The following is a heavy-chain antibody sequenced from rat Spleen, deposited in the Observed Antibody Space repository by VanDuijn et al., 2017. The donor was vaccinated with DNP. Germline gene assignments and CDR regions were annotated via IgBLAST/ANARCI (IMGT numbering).Heavy chain of an antibody. V-gene: IGHV5-46*01. CDR1: GFTFSSFP. J-gene: IGHJ3*01. CDR3: TRHQYYDGTYYNWFAY. D-gene: IGHD1-12*02. CDR2: ISSGGGGT. Sequence: EVQLVESGGGLVQPGRSLKLSCAASGFTFSSFPMAWVRQAPKKGLEWVASISSGGGGTYYPDSVKGRFTISRDNANSTLYLQMDSLRSEDTASYYCTRHQYYDGTYYNWFAYWGQGTLVTVSS.